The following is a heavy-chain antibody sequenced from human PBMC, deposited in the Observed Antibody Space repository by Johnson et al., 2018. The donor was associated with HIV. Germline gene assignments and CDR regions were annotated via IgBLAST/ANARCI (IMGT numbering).Heavy chain of an antibody. CDR3: ARVQLLADDVFNI. CDR2: IYSGGST. D-gene: IGHD3-10*01. CDR1: GFNVSSNY. Sequence: VQLVESGGGVVQPGRSPRLSCAASGFNVSSNYMSWVRQAPGKGLEWVSVIYSGGSTYYADSVKGRFTISRDNSKNTLYLQMNSLRAEDTAVYYCARVQLLADDVFNIWGQGTMVTVSS. J-gene: IGHJ3*02. V-gene: IGHV3-66*01.